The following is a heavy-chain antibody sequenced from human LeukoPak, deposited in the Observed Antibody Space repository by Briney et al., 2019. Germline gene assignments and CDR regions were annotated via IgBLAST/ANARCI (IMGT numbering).Heavy chain of an antibody. D-gene: IGHD3-16*01. J-gene: IGHJ3*02. V-gene: IGHV4-34*01. CDR3: ARAPKQTYIMPRAFDI. CDR2: IYHSGST. CDR1: GGSFSGYY. Sequence: PSETLSLTCAVYGGSFSGYYWSWIRQPPGKGLEWIGEIYHSGSTNYNPSLKSRVTISVDKSKNQFSLKLSSVTAADTAVYYCARAPKQTYIMPRAFDIWGQGTMVTVSS.